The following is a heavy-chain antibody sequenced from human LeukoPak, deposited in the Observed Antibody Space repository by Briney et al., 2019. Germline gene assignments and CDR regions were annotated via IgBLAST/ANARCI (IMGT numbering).Heavy chain of an antibody. Sequence: SETLSLTCTVSGGSISSSSYYWGWIRQPPGKGLERIGSIYYSGSTYYNPSLKSRVTISVDTSKNQFSLKLSSVTAADTAVYYCASHGRFLEWLYHWGQGTLVTVSS. CDR1: GGSISSSSYY. CDR2: IYYSGST. J-gene: IGHJ5*02. V-gene: IGHV4-39*01. CDR3: ASHGRFLEWLYH. D-gene: IGHD3-3*01.